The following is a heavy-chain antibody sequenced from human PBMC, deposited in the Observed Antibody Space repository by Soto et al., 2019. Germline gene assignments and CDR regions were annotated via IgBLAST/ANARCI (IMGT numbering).Heavy chain of an antibody. CDR2: INHSGST. J-gene: IGHJ4*02. Sequence: SETLSLTCAVYGGSFSGYYWSWIRQPPGKGLEWIGEINHSGSTNYNPSLKSRVTISVDTSKNQFSLKLSSVTAADTAVYYCARGHLFTACDSSGYCGYYFDYWGQGTLVTVSS. D-gene: IGHD3-22*01. V-gene: IGHV4-34*01. CDR1: GGSFSGYY. CDR3: ARGHLFTACDSSGYCGYYFDY.